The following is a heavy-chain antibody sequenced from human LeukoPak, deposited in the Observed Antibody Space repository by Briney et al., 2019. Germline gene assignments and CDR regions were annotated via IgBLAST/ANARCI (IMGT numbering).Heavy chain of an antibody. J-gene: IGHJ4*02. CDR3: ARVGYSGWNLEY. Sequence: GGSLGLSCAASGFPFRSYWMSWVRQAPGKGLEWVANIHQGGSVKYYVDSVKGRFTISRDDAKNSLYVQMSSLRDEDTAVYCCARVGYSGWNLEYWGQGTLVTVSS. D-gene: IGHD5-12*01. CDR2: IHQGGSVK. V-gene: IGHV3-7*01. CDR1: GFPFRSYW.